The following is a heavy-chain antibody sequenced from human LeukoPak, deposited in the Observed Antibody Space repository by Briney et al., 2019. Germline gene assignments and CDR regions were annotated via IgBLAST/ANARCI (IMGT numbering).Heavy chain of an antibody. CDR3: ARPLERYGAHGDDAFDI. CDR2: ISSSSRTI. D-gene: IGHD4-17*01. CDR1: GFTFSSYS. J-gene: IGHJ3*02. V-gene: IGHV3-48*01. Sequence: PGGSLRLSCAASGFTFSSYSMNWVRQAPGKGLEWVSYISSSSRTIYYADSVKGRFTISRDNAKNSLYLQMNSLRAEDTAVYYCARPLERYGAHGDDAFDIWGQGTMVAVSS.